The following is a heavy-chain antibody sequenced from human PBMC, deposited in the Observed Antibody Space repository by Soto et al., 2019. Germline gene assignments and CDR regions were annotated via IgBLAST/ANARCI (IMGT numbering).Heavy chain of an antibody. D-gene: IGHD2-21*02. V-gene: IGHV3-30*18. Sequence: PGGSLRLSCAASGFTFSSYGMHWVRQAPGKGLEWVAVISYDGSSKYYADSVKGRFTISRDNSKNTLYLQMNSLRAEDTAVYYCAKAKVTAPLWGYFDYWGQGTLVTVSS. CDR3: AKAKVTAPLWGYFDY. J-gene: IGHJ4*02. CDR2: ISYDGSSK. CDR1: GFTFSSYG.